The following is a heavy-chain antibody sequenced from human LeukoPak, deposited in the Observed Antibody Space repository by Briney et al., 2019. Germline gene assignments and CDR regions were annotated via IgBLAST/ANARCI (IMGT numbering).Heavy chain of an antibody. D-gene: IGHD3-10*01. CDR1: GFTFSTYW. Sequence: GGSLRLSCAVSGFTFSTYWMSWVRQAPGKGLEWVANIKTDGSEKYYVDSVKGRFTISRDNAKNSLCLQMNSLRAEDTAVYYCARDWNGSGSPNDFWGQGTLVTVSS. CDR2: IKTDGSEK. V-gene: IGHV3-7*01. CDR3: ARDWNGSGSPNDF. J-gene: IGHJ4*02.